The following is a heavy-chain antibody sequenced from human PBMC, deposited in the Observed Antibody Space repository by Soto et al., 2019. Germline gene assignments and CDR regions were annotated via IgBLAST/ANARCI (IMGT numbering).Heavy chain of an antibody. CDR2: IIPIIDTT. CDR1: GGSFTNYA. CDR3: AGQEHVYYDTGPLDS. J-gene: IGHJ4*02. D-gene: IGHD3-22*01. V-gene: IGHV1-69*13. Sequence: SVKVSCKTSGGSFTNYAISWVRQAPGQGLEWMGGIIPIIDTTNYAQNFQGRVTITADESTSTAYMELSSLRSDDTAVYYCAGQEHVYYDTGPLDSWGRGTRVTVSS.